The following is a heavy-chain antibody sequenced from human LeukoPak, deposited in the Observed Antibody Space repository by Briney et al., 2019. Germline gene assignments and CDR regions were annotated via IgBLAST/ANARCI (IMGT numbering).Heavy chain of an antibody. Sequence: SETLSLTCDVSGGSVTSTNWWTWVRQPPGKGLEWIGEVHLDGRTNYNPSLKSRLIMSVDLHENHISLKLTSVTAADTAVYYCARGLRWDLTISGTSTFDYWGQGSLVTVSS. CDR1: GGSVTSTNW. CDR2: VHLDGRT. V-gene: IGHV4-4*02. CDR3: ARGLRWDLTISGTSTFDY. J-gene: IGHJ4*02. D-gene: IGHD1-26*01.